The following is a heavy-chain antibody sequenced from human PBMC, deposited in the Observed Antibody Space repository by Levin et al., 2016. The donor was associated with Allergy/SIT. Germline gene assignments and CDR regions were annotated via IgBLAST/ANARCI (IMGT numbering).Heavy chain of an antibody. J-gene: IGHJ4*02. Sequence: SETLSLTCTVSGGSISSYYWSWIRQPPGKGLEWIGYIYYSGSTNYNPSLKSRVTISVDTSKNQFSLKLSSVTAADTAVYYCARGPYSGSYYPAVLYYFDYWGQGTLVTVSS. CDR3: ARGPYSGSYYPAVLYYFDY. CDR2: IYYSGST. V-gene: IGHV4-59*01. CDR1: GGSISSYY. D-gene: IGHD1-26*01.